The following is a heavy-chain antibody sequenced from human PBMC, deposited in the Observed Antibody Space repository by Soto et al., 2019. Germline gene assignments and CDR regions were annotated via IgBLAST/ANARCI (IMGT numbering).Heavy chain of an antibody. J-gene: IGHJ5*02. D-gene: IGHD2-21*01. Sequence: PGESLKISCAASGFTFSTYSMIWVRQAPGKGLEWVSSITTTSDKIYYADSVKGRFTISRDNAKNSVYLQMNSLRAEDTAVYYCARGLLASRPNWFDPWGQGTQVTVSS. V-gene: IGHV3-21*01. CDR2: ITTTSDKI. CDR1: GFTFSTYS. CDR3: ARGLLASRPNWFDP.